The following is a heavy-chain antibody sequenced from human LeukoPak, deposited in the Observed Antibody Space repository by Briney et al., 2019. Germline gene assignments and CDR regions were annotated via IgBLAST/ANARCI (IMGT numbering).Heavy chain of an antibody. D-gene: IGHD2-2*01. J-gene: IGHJ5*02. V-gene: IGHV3-7*01. CDR2: INQDGSEK. Sequence: PGGSLRLSCTASGFTFSSYWMSWVRQAQGQGMERVANINQDGSEKYYVDSVKGRFTISRDNAKNSLYLQMNSLRAEGAAVYYCARGRRVPAAMGNWFDPWGQGTLVTVSS. CDR1: GFTFSSYW. CDR3: ARGRRVPAAMGNWFDP.